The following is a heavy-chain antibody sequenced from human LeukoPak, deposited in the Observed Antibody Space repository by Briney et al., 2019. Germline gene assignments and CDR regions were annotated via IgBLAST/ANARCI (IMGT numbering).Heavy chain of an antibody. J-gene: IGHJ4*02. Sequence: SQTLSLTCAISGDSVSSNSAAWNWIRQSPSRGLEWLGRTYYRSKWYNDYAPSVKSRITINPDTSKNQFSLQLNSVTPEDTAVYYCARVEHCSGGGCFYSFDYWGQGTLVTVSS. CDR1: GDSVSSNSAA. V-gene: IGHV6-1*01. D-gene: IGHD2-15*01. CDR2: TYYRSKWYN. CDR3: ARVEHCSGGGCFYSFDY.